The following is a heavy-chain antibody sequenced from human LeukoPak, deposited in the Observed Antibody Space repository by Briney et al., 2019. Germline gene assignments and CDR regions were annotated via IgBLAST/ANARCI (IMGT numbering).Heavy chain of an antibody. CDR2: VYYDGTS. D-gene: IGHD5-24*01. CDR3: VRHISTNTGYFDS. CDR1: GGSINSHSYY. J-gene: IGHJ4*02. Sequence: SETLSLTCTVSGGSINSHSYYWGWIRQPPGKGLEWIGSVYYDGTSYSNPSLKSRVAVFVDPSRDQFSLDLSFVTAADTALYYCVRHISTNTGYFDSCGQGTLVSVSS. V-gene: IGHV4-39*01.